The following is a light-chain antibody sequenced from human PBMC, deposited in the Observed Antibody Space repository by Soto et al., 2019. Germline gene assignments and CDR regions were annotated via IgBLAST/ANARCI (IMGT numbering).Light chain of an antibody. V-gene: IGKV1-5*01. Sequence: DIQMTQSPSTLSASIGDRVTITCRASQSITTFLAWYQQKPGKAPQILIYDASKLEPGVPSRLSGGGSGTEFTLTISSLQPDDFAIYYCQHYKSYPWTFGQGTKVDIK. CDR2: DAS. CDR1: QSITTF. CDR3: QHYKSYPWT. J-gene: IGKJ1*01.